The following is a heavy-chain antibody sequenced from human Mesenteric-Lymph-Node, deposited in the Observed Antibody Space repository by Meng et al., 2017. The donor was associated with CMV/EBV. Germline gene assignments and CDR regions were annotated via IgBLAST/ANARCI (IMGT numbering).Heavy chain of an antibody. CDR3: AAQWLLLGAFDY. CDR2: VSGDGSST. J-gene: IGHJ4*02. D-gene: IGHD3-22*01. CDR1: GFTFSSYA. Sequence: SCAASGFTFSSYAMSWVRQAPGKGMEWDSVVSGDGSSTNYADSVKGRFTISRDNSKNTLYLQMNSLRAEDTAVYYCAAQWLLLGAFDYWGQGTLVTVSS. V-gene: IGHV3-23*01.